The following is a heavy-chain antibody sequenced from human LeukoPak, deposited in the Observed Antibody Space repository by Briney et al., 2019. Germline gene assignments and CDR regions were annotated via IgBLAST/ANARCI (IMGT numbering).Heavy chain of an antibody. D-gene: IGHD2-2*01. CDR2: IYYSGST. J-gene: IGHJ3*02. CDR3: ARDCPIVVVPAAPIHDAFDI. Sequence: PSETLSLTCTVSGGSISSYYWGWIGQPPGKGLDWIGSIYYSGSTYYNPSLKSRVTISVDTSKNQFSLKLSSVTAADTAVYYCARDCPIVVVPAAPIHDAFDIWGQGTMVTVSS. CDR1: GGSISSYY. V-gene: IGHV4-39*07.